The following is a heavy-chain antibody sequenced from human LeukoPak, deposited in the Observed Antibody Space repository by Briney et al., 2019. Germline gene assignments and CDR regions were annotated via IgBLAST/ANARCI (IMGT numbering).Heavy chain of an antibody. CDR3: ARYRGYDGFDI. D-gene: IGHD3-10*01. CDR2: ISGSSSYI. V-gene: IGHV3-21*01. CDR1: GFTFSTYT. J-gene: IGHJ3*02. Sequence: PGGSLRLSCAASGFTFSTYTMNWVRQAPGQGLEWVSSISGSSSYIYYADSVRGRFTISRDNAKNSLYLQMNSLRAEDSAVYHCARYRGYDGFDIWGQGTKVTVSS.